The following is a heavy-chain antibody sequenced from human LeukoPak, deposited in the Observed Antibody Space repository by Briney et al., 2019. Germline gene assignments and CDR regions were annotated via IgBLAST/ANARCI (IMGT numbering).Heavy chain of an antibody. Sequence: GGSLRLSCAASGFTFSSYGMHWVRQAPGKGLEWVAVISYDGSNKYYGDSVKGRFTISRGNSKNTLYLQMNSLRAEDTAVYYCAKDLRIAVTWFDYWGQGTLVTVSS. V-gene: IGHV3-30*18. J-gene: IGHJ4*02. CDR3: AKDLRIAVTWFDY. CDR2: ISYDGSNK. CDR1: GFTFSSYG. D-gene: IGHD6-19*01.